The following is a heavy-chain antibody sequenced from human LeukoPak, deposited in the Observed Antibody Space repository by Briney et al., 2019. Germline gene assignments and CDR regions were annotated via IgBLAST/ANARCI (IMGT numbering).Heavy chain of an antibody. J-gene: IGHJ4*02. CDR1: GFTFSSYA. Sequence: GGSLRLSCAASGFTFSSYAMSWVRQAPGKGLEWVSAISGSGGSTYYADSVKGRFTISRDNSKDTLYLQMNSLRAEDTAVYYCAKGTLDIVVVPAAPKVYYFDYWGQGTLVTVSS. D-gene: IGHD2-2*01. CDR3: AKGTLDIVVVPAAPKVYYFDY. V-gene: IGHV3-23*01. CDR2: ISGSGGST.